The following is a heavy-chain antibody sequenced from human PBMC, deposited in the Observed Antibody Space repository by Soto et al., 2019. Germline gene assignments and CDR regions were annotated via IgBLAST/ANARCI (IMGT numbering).Heavy chain of an antibody. CDR1: GYTFTSYG. D-gene: IGHD3-10*01. V-gene: IGHV1-18*01. CDR2: ISAYNGNT. CDR3: ARDTPRITLVRALLLD. J-gene: IGHJ4*02. Sequence: QVQLVQSGAEVKKPGASVKVSCKASGYTFTSYGISWVRQAPGQGLEWMGWISAYNGNTNYAQKLQGRVTMTTDTSTSTGYMELRSLRSDDTAVYYCARDTPRITLVRALLLDWGQGTLVTVSS.